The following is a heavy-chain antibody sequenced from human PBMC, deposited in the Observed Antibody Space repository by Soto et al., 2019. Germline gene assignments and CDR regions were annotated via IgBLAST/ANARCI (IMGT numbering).Heavy chain of an antibody. CDR3: ASEVGSGWSDSYYGMDV. V-gene: IGHV1-46*01. Sequence: ASVKVSCKASGYTFTSYDMHWVRQAPGQGLEWMGVINPSGGSTSYAQNFQGRVTITRDTSTSTVYMELSSLRSEDTAVYYCASEVGSGWSDSYYGMDVWGQGTTVTVSS. D-gene: IGHD6-19*01. CDR1: GYTFTSYD. J-gene: IGHJ6*02. CDR2: INPSGGST.